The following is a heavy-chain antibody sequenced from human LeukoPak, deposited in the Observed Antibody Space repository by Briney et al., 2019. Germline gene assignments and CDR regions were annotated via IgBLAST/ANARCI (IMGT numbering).Heavy chain of an antibody. CDR3: AREGKPWGYFDY. CDR1: GFTFSTYW. J-gene: IGHJ4*02. Sequence: PGGSLRLSCAASGFTFSTYWMSWVRQAPGKGLEWVASIKQDGSERYYVDSVKGRFTISRDNVQNSLYLQMNSLRAEDTAIYYCAREGKPWGYFDYWGQGTLVTVSS. CDR2: IKQDGSER. V-gene: IGHV3-7*01. D-gene: IGHD7-27*01.